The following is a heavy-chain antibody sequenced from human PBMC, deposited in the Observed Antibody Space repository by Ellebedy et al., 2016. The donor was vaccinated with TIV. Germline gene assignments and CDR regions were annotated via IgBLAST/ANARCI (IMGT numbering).Heavy chain of an antibody. CDR2: LYNSGNT. D-gene: IGHD2-15*01. CDR1: GDSISNSGLY. J-gene: IGHJ4*02. V-gene: IGHV4-39*01. CDR3: ARGERLCGGSCPFDY. Sequence: GSLRLSCTVSGDSISNSGLYWGWIRQPPGKGLEWIGSLYNSGNTYKKPYLMSRVTISRDTSKNQFSLKLNSVTAADTAVYYCARGERLCGGSCPFDYWGRGALVTVSS.